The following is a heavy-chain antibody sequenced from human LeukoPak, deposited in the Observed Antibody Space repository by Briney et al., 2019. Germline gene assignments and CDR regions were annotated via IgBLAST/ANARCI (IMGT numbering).Heavy chain of an antibody. J-gene: IGHJ4*02. D-gene: IGHD1-20*01. V-gene: IGHV3-30*02. CDR3: AKEATLITGASRDSPGFDY. Sequence: GGSLRLSCAASGFTFSSYGMHWVRQAPGKGLEWVAFIRYDGSNKYYADSVKGRFTISRDNSKNTLYLQMNSLRAEDTAVYYCAKEATLITGASRDSPGFDYWGQGTLVTVSS. CDR1: GFTFSSYG. CDR2: IRYDGSNK.